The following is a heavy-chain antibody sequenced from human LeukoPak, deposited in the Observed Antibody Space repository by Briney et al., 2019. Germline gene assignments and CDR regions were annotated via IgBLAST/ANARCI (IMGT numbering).Heavy chain of an antibody. J-gene: IGHJ4*02. V-gene: IGHV3-11*01. Sequence: GGSLRLSCAASGFTFSDYYMSWIRQAPGKGLEWVSYISSSGSTIYYADSVKGRFTISRDNAKNSLYLQMNSLRAEDTAVYYCARDREGYYDSSGYYERFDYWGREPWSPSPQ. CDR1: GFTFSDYY. CDR2: ISSSGSTI. D-gene: IGHD3-22*01. CDR3: ARDREGYYDSSGYYERFDY.